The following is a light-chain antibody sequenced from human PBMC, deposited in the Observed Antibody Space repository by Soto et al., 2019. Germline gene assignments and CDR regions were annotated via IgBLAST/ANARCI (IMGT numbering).Light chain of an antibody. CDR3: QHYGSSPPLT. Sequence: EFVLTQSPGTLSLSPGERATLSCRASQSVSSTFLDWYQQKPGQPPRLLIYGASTRGTGIPDRFSGSGSGTDFTLTISRLEPEGFAVYYCQHYGSSPPLTFGGGTKVEIK. J-gene: IGKJ4*01. CDR2: GAS. CDR1: QSVSSTF. V-gene: IGKV3-20*01.